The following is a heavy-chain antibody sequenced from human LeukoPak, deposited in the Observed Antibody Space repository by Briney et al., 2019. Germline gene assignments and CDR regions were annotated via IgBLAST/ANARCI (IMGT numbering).Heavy chain of an antibody. J-gene: IGHJ4*02. D-gene: IGHD4-17*01. CDR3: ARGTSYGDFSLDF. Sequence: ASVKVSCKASGYTFTSSGISWVRQAPGQGLEWTGWISLYSVNTKYAQNLQGRVAMTTDTSTSTAYMELRSLRSDDTAVYYCARGTSYGDFSLDFWGQGTLVTVSS. V-gene: IGHV1-18*01. CDR2: ISLYSVNT. CDR1: GYTFTSSG.